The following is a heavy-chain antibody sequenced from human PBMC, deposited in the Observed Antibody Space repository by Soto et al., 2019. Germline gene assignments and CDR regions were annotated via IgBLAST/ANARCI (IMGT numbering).Heavy chain of an antibody. D-gene: IGHD2-15*01. V-gene: IGHV3-21*01. CDR1: GFTFSSYS. CDR2: ISSSSSYI. CDR3: ARYKNCSGGSCYFAY. Sequence: GGSLRLSCAASGFTFSSYSMNWVRQAPGKGLEWVSSISSSSSYIYYADSVKGRFTISRDNAKNSLYLQMNSLRAEDTAVYYCARYKNCSGGSCYFAYWGQGTLVTVSS. J-gene: IGHJ4*02.